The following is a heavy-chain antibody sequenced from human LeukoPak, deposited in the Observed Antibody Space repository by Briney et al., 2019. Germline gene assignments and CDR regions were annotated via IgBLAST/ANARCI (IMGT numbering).Heavy chain of an antibody. CDR2: IIPIFGTA. CDR3: ARDLSGGAARPLDY. V-gene: IGHV1-69*13. CDR1: GGTFSSYA. D-gene: IGHD6-6*01. Sequence: ASVKVSCKASGGTFSSYAISWVRQAPGQGLEWMGGIIPIFGTANYAQKSQGRVTITADESTSTAYMELSSLRSEDTAVYYCARDLSGGAARPLDYWGQGTLVTVSS. J-gene: IGHJ4*02.